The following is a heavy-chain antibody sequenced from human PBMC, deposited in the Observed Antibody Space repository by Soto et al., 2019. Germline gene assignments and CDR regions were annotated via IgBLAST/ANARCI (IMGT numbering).Heavy chain of an antibody. CDR1: GFSFTIYS. CDR2: ISSSSTYI. V-gene: IGHV3-21*02. CDR3: ARDTYTSGWHGFDY. J-gene: IGHJ4*02. Sequence: EVQLVESGGGLVKPGGSLRLSCAASGFSFTIYSMNWVRQAPGKGLEWVSSISSSSTYIYYADSVKGRFTISRDDAKNSLYLQMNSLRAEDTAVYYCARDTYTSGWHGFDYWGQGTLVPVSS. D-gene: IGHD6-19*01.